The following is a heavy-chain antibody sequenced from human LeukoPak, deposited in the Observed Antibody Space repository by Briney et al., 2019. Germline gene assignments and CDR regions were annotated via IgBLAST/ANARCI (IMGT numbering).Heavy chain of an antibody. CDR3: ARTYDSSGYYYTGGAFDI. CDR2: IYTSGST. D-gene: IGHD3-22*01. CDR1: GGSITSYF. Sequence: KASETLSLTCTVSGGSITSYFWSWIRQPAGKGLEWIGRIYTSGSTNYNPSLKSRVTISVDTSKNQFSLKLSSVTAADTAVYYCARTYDSSGYYYTGGAFDIWGQGTMVTVSS. V-gene: IGHV4-4*07. J-gene: IGHJ3*02.